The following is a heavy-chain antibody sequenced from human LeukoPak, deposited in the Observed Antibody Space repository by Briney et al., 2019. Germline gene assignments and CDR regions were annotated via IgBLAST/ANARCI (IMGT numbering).Heavy chain of an antibody. D-gene: IGHD3-3*01. CDR3: AKDRTALRFLEWLFDFDY. J-gene: IGHJ4*02. CDR2: IRYDGSNK. CDR1: GFTFSSYG. Sequence: GGSLRLSCAASGFTFSSYGMHWVRQAPGKGLEWVAFIRYDGSNKYYADSAKGRFTISRDNSKNTLYLQMNSLRAEDTAVYYCAKDRTALRFLEWLFDFDYWGQGTLVTVSS. V-gene: IGHV3-30*02.